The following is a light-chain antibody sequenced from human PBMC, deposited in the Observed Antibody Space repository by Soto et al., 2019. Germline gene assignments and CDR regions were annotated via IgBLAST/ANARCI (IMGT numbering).Light chain of an antibody. CDR2: GNT. V-gene: IGLV1-40*01. Sequence: QSALTQPPSVSGAPGQRVTISCTGSSSNIGAMYDVHWYQQLPRTAPKLLIYGNTNRPSGVPDRFSGSKSGTSASLAITGLQAEDEADYYCQSYDSSLSGVVFGGGTKLTVL. CDR1: SSNIGAMYD. CDR3: QSYDSSLSGVV. J-gene: IGLJ2*01.